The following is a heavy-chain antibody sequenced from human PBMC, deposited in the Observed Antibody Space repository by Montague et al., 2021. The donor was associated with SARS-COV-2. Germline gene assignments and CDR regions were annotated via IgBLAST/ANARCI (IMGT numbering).Heavy chain of an antibody. CDR1: GVSISSYY. D-gene: IGHD3-22*01. Sequence: SETLSLTCTVSGVSISSYYWSWIRQPPGKGLEWIGCIYISGSTNYNPSLKRRVTISVTTSNNKISLNLSSVTAADTAVYYCARDGRFSVIVNTPWGAFDIWGQGTMVTVSS. CDR3: ARDGRFSVIVNTPWGAFDI. J-gene: IGHJ3*02. V-gene: IGHV4-4*08. CDR2: IYISGST.